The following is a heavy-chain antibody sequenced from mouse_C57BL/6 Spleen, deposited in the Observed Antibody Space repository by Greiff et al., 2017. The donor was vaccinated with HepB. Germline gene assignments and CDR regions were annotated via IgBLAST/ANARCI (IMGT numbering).Heavy chain of an antibody. D-gene: IGHD1-1*01. CDR1: GYSFTGYY. J-gene: IGHJ3*01. Sequence: VHVKQSGPELVKPGASVKISCKASGYSFTGYYMNWVKQSPEKSLEWIGEINPSTGGTTYNQKFKAKATLTVDKSSSTAYMQLKSLTSEDSAVDYCARWGYGSSYETWFAYWGQGTLVTVSA. CDR3: ARWGYGSSYETWFAY. CDR2: INPSTGGT. V-gene: IGHV1-42*01.